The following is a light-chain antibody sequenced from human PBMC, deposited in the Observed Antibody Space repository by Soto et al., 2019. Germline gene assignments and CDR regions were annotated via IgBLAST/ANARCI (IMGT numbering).Light chain of an antibody. CDR2: DVS. J-gene: IGLJ1*01. CDR1: TSGVGGFDY. CDR3: SSYTTTGTQV. Sequence: QSVRTQPASVAGSPGQSMTLSCTGTTSGVGGFDYVSWYQQHPGKAPKLMIFDVSNRPSGVSDRFSGSKSGNTASLTISGLQAEDEADYYCSSYTTTGTQVFGTGTKVTVL. V-gene: IGLV2-14*03.